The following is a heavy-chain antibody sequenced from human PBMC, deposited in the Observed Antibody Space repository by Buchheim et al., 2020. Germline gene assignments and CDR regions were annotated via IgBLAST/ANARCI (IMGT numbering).Heavy chain of an antibody. Sequence: EVQLVESGGGLVQPGGSLRLSCAASGFTFSSYSMNWVRQAPGKGLEWVSYISSSSSTIYYADSVKGRFSISRDNATNSLYMQMNSLRAEDTAVYYCARDTTCSGGSCAVLFDYWGQGTL. V-gene: IGHV3-48*01. CDR3: ARDTTCSGGSCAVLFDY. D-gene: IGHD2-15*01. CDR2: ISSSSSTI. J-gene: IGHJ4*02. CDR1: GFTFSSYS.